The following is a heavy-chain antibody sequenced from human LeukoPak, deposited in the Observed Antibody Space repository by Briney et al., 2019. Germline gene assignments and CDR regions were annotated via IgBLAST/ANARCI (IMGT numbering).Heavy chain of an antibody. Sequence: GGSLRLSCAASGFTFSSYGMHWVRQAPGKGLEWVAFIRYDGSNKYYADSVKGRFTISRDNSKNTLYLQMNSPRAEDTAVYYSAKRDTSGWPPVGLGYWGQGTLVTVSS. CDR3: AKRDTSGWPPVGLGY. CDR2: IRYDGSNK. J-gene: IGHJ4*02. V-gene: IGHV3-30*02. CDR1: GFTFSSYG. D-gene: IGHD6-19*01.